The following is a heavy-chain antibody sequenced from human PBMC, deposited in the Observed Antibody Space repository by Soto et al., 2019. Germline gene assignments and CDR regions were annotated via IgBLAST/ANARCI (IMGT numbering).Heavy chain of an antibody. J-gene: IGHJ3*02. Sequence: QVQLVQSGAEVKKPGSSVKGSCKASGCTVSSYAISWVRQAPGQGLEWMGGVIPIFGTANYAQKFQGRVTITADESPSTAYMELSSLISEDTAVYYCATGTLRSSDAFDSWGQWTMVTVSS. CDR2: VIPIFGTA. CDR1: GCTVSSYA. CDR3: ATGTLRSSDAFDS. V-gene: IGHV1-69*01. D-gene: IGHD5-12*01.